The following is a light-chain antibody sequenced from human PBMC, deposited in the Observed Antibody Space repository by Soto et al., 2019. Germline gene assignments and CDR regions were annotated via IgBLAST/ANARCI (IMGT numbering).Light chain of an antibody. V-gene: IGLV2-14*03. Sequence: QSALTQPASVSGSPGQSITISCTGTSNDIDPYNYVSWYQQHPGKAPRLLIYDVTNRPSGVSDRFSGSKSGRTASLTISGLQAEDEADYYCSSYTSIIAVVFGGGTKLTVL. CDR1: SNDIDPYNY. CDR2: DVT. CDR3: SSYTSIIAVV. J-gene: IGLJ2*01.